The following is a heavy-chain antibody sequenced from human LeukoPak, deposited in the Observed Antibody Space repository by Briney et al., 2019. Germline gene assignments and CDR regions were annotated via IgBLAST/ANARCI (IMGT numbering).Heavy chain of an antibody. D-gene: IGHD2-2*01. CDR3: AREAGFVVEAAAPFDY. Sequence: PSETLSLTCTVSGYSISSGHYWGWIRQPPGKGLEWIGSIYHSGSIYYNPSLKSRVTTSVDTSKNQFSLKLSSVTAADTAVYYCAREAGFVVEAAAPFDYWGQGKWVTVSS. V-gene: IGHV4-38-2*02. CDR1: GYSISSGHY. CDR2: IYHSGSI. J-gene: IGHJ4*02.